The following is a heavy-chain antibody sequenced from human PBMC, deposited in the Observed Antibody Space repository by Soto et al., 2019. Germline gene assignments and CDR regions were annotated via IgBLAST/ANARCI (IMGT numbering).Heavy chain of an antibody. J-gene: IGHJ4*02. CDR1: GGSVNSAY. Sequence: QVQLQEMGPGLVNPSQTLTNTCTVYGGSVNSAYLSWIRQLQGKGLAWLGNIYHTGRTFYNPSVKSRVAFSTDTSKPLFSLRMRSATAADTAVYYCARTDAYNSSFFDSWGQRNVVTASS. CDR3: ARTDAYNSSFFDS. CDR2: IYHTGRT. D-gene: IGHD6-6*01. V-gene: IGHV4-31*03.